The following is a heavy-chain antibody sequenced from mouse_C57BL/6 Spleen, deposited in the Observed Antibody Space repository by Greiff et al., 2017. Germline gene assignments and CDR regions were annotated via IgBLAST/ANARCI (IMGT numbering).Heavy chain of an antibody. CDR3: AHSYYSNYVGYAMDY. CDR2: IYPSDSET. CDR1: GYTFTSYW. V-gene: IGHV1-61*01. J-gene: IGHJ4*01. Sequence: VQLQQSGAELVRPGSSVKLSCKASGYTFTSYWMDWVKQRPGQGLEWIGNIYPSDSETHYNQKFKDKATLTVDKSSSTAYMQLSSLTSEDSAVYYCAHSYYSNYVGYAMDYWGQGTSVTVSS. D-gene: IGHD2-5*01.